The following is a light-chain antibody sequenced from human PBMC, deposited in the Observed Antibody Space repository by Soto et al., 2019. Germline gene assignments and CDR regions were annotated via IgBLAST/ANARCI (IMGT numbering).Light chain of an antibody. CDR1: SNDIGGYNY. CDR3: SSYTTNHTRV. Sequence: QSALTQPASVSGSPGQSITFSCTGTSNDIGGYNYVSWFQHHPDKAPKLIIYEVYDRPSGVSNRFSGSKSGNTASLTISGIQPEDEADYYCSSYTTNHTRVFGGGTQLTVL. CDR2: EVY. V-gene: IGLV2-14*01. J-gene: IGLJ3*02.